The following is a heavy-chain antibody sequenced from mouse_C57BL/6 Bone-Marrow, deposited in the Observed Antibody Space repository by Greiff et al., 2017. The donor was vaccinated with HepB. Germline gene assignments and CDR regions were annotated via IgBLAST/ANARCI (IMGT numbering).Heavy chain of an antibody. J-gene: IGHJ4*01. V-gene: IGHV2-2*01. CDR1: GFSLTSYG. Sequence: QVHVKQSGPGLVQPSQSLSITCTVSGFSLTSYGVHWVRQSPGKGLEWLGVIWSGGSTDYNAAFISRLSISKDNSKSQVFFKMNSLQADDTAIYYCASYYGSRGAMDYWGQGTSVTVSS. CDR3: ASYYGSRGAMDY. CDR2: IWSGGST. D-gene: IGHD1-1*01.